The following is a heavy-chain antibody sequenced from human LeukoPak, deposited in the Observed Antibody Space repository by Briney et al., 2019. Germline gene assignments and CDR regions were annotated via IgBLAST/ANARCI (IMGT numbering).Heavy chain of an antibody. D-gene: IGHD6-6*01. CDR3: ARRWGGYSSSPERPLGHYYYYYMDV. V-gene: IGHV4-34*01. CDR1: GGSFSGHY. CDR2: ISYGGNT. J-gene: IGHJ6*03. Sequence: SETLSLTCAVSGGSFSGHYWSWMRQSPGKGLEWIGEISYGGNTNYSPSLKSRVTISVDTSKNQFSLTLSSVTAADTAVYYCARRWGGYSSSPERPLGHYYYYYMDVWGKGTTVTVSS.